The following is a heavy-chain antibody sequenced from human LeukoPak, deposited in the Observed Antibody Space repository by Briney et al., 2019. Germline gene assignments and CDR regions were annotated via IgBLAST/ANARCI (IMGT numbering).Heavy chain of an antibody. CDR3: ARDLTAILEVAAY. CDR1: GFILSDYG. J-gene: IGHJ4*02. V-gene: IGHV3-48*03. D-gene: IGHD6-19*01. CDR2: ISTSDSGSNM. Sequence: TGGSLRLSCAASGFILSDYGMSWVRQAPGKGLEWISYISTSDSGSNMYFADSVEGRFTMSRDIAKNSLYLQLNSLRAEDTAVYYCARDLTAILEVAAYWGQGTLVTVSS.